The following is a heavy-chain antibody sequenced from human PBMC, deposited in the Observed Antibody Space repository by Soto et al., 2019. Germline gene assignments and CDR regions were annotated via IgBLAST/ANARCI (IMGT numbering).Heavy chain of an antibody. D-gene: IGHD2-2*02. CDR2: TYYSGST. V-gene: IGHV4-31*03. Sequence: SETLSLTCTVSGGSISSGGYYWSWIRQHPGKGLEWIGYTYYSGSTYYNPSLKSRVTISVDTSKNQFSLKLSSVTAADTAVYYCARAMAGYCSSTSCYINWFDPWGQGTLVTVSS. CDR1: GGSISSGGYY. CDR3: ARAMAGYCSSTSCYINWFDP. J-gene: IGHJ5*02.